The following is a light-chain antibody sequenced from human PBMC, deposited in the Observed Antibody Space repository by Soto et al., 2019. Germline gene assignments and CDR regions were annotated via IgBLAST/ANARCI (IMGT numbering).Light chain of an antibody. Sequence: AIQMTQSPSSLSASVGDRVTITCRASQAINNDLGWYQQKPGKAPKLLIFAASSLESGVPSRFSGGRSGTDYILTLTSLQPEDFAAYYCQQYHTYSWTFGQGTKVDIK. J-gene: IGKJ1*01. CDR3: QQYHTYSWT. CDR1: QAINND. V-gene: IGKV1-6*01. CDR2: AAS.